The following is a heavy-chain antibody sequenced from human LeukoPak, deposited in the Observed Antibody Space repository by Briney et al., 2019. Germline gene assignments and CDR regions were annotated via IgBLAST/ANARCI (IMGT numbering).Heavy chain of an antibody. D-gene: IGHD3-3*01. CDR1: GFTFSDYY. CDR2: ISSSGSTI. V-gene: IGHV3-11*04. J-gene: IGHJ6*03. Sequence: GGSLRLSCAASGFTFSDYYMSWIRQAPGKGLEWVSYISSSGSTIYYADSVKRRFTISRDNAKNSLYLQMNSLRAEDTAVYYCARVPPYDFWSGYYYYYYMDVWGKGTTVSVSS. CDR3: ARVPPYDFWSGYYYYYYMDV.